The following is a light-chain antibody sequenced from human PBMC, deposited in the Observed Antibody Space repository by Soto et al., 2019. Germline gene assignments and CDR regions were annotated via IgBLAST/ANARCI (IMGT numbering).Light chain of an antibody. J-gene: IGKJ2*01. V-gene: IGKV1-39*01. CDR3: QQSYGTPMFT. CDR2: AAS. CDR1: QGIGTY. Sequence: DIQMTQSPSSLSASVGDRVTITCRASQGIGTYLNWYQQKPGKVPKLLIYAASTLQSGVPTRFTGSASGTDFTLTISSLQPDDSATYYCQQSYGTPMFTFGQGTKLEI.